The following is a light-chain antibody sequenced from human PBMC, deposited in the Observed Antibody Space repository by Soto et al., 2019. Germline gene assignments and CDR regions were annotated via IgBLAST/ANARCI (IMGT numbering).Light chain of an antibody. CDR1: RSVFFSPGRKDF. Sequence: DIVLTQSPESLAVSLGERATINCKSSRSVFFSPGRKDFLAWYQKKPGQPPKLLIYWASTRASGVPERFVGSGSATDFTLAITGLQAEDVSLYHSQKSYHTQSFGQRTKVDSK. J-gene: IGKJ1*01. CDR3: QKSYHTQS. V-gene: IGKV4-1*01. CDR2: WAS.